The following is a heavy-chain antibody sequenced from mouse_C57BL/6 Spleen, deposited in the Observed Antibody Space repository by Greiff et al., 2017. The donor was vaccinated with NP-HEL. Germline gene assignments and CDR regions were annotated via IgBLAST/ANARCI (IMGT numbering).Heavy chain of an antibody. V-gene: IGHV7-3*01. CDR3: ARWVSNYFDYYAMDY. J-gene: IGHJ4*01. CDR2: IRNKANGYTT. D-gene: IGHD2-5*01. CDR1: GFTFTDYY. Sequence: EVQGVESGGGLVQPGGSLSLSCAASGFTFTDYYMSWVRQPPGKALEWLGFIRNKANGYTTEYSASVKGRFTISRDNSQSILYLQMNDLRAEDSATYDCARWVSNYFDYYAMDYWGQGPSVTVSS.